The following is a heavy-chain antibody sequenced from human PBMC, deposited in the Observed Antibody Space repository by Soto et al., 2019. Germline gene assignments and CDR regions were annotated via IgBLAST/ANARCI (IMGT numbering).Heavy chain of an antibody. D-gene: IGHD2-8*01. Sequence: SETLSLTCTVSGGSISSSSYYWGWIRQPPGKGLEWIGSIYYSGSTYYNPSLKSRVTISVDTSKNQFSLKLSSVTAADTAVYYCARRVDCTNGACYGHYYYYYMDVWGKGTTVTVSS. V-gene: IGHV4-39*01. CDR2: IYYSGST. CDR1: GGSISSSSYY. J-gene: IGHJ6*03. CDR3: ARRVDCTNGACYGHYYYYYMDV.